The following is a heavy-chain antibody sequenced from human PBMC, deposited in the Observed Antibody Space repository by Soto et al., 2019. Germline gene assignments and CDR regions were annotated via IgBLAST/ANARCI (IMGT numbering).Heavy chain of an antibody. V-gene: IGHV3-11*05. D-gene: IGHD3-22*01. CDR1: GFTFSDYY. CDR2: INSGSSYT. Sequence: GGSLRLSCAASGFTFSDYYMSWIRQAPGKGLEWLSYINSGSSYTNYPDSVRGRFTISRDNAKNSLSLQMTSLRAEDTAVYYCARERAVVITTMGREDYYYYGMDVWGQGTTVTVSS. J-gene: IGHJ6*02. CDR3: ARERAVVITTMGREDYYYYGMDV.